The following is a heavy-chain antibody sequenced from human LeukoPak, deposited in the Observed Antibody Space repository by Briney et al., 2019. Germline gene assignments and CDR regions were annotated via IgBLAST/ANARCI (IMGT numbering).Heavy chain of an antibody. CDR1: GGSISSGDYY. D-gene: IGHD3-9*01. CDR2: INHSGST. CDR3: ARGLLRYFDWSIDY. V-gene: IGHV4-39*07. Sequence: SETLSLTCTVSGGSISSGDYYWSWIRQPPGEGLEWIGEINHSGSTNYNPSLKSRVTISVDTSKNQFSLKLSSVTAADTAVYYCARGLLRYFDWSIDYWGQGALVTVSS. J-gene: IGHJ4*02.